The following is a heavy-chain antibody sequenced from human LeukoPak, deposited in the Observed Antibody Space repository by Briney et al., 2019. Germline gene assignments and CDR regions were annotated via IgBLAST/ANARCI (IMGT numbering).Heavy chain of an antibody. CDR2: IYSGGSP. Sequence: GGSLRLSCAASGFTLSSNYMSWVRQAPGKGLEWVSVIYSGGSPYYADSVKGRFTISRNNSKNTLNLQMNGLRADDTAVYYCARGPYFEPTPVDYWGQGTLVTVSS. D-gene: IGHD2-21*01. J-gene: IGHJ4*02. CDR1: GFTLSSNY. CDR3: ARGPYFEPTPVDY. V-gene: IGHV3-66*02.